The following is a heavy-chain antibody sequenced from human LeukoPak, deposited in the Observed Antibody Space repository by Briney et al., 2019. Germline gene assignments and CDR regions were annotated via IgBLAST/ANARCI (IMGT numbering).Heavy chain of an antibody. Sequence: ASVKVSCKTSGYTFTKYLIHWVRQAPGQGLEWVGTINPNGDATNYAPRLQGRLTLTQDTSTSTVYMELRGLTLDDTAVYYCARPLFCACAYCGYWLDPWGPGTLVTVSS. CDR2: INPNGDAT. V-gene: IGHV1-46*01. CDR1: GYTFTKYL. CDR3: ARPLFCACAYCGYWLDP. J-gene: IGHJ5*02. D-gene: IGHD3-9*01.